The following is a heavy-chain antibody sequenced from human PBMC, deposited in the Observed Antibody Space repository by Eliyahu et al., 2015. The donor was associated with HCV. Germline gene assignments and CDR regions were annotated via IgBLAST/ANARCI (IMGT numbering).Heavy chain of an antibody. CDR3: ARLASAGNYGSGSLYVNLEPNYFDQ. Sequence: MSWVRQAPGKGLEWVATMKQDGSEXYYLDSVKGRFTISRDNAKKSLFLQMNSLRAEDTAVYYCARLASAGNYGSGSLYVNLEPNYFDQWGQGTLVSVSS. V-gene: IGHV3-7*01. D-gene: IGHD3-10*01. CDR2: MKQDGSEX. J-gene: IGHJ4*02.